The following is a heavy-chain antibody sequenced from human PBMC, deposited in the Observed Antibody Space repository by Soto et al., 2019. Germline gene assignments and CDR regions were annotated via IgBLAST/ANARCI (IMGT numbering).Heavy chain of an antibody. J-gene: IGHJ4*02. CDR3: ATLNSFGSDY. CDR1: GFTFSNFW. V-gene: IGHV3-74*03. Sequence: GGSLRLSCAASGFTFSNFWMHWVRQAPGKGLVWVSRIYSDGSGTMYADSVKGRFTISRDNAKSTLYLQMNSLRAEDTAVYYCATLNSFGSDYWGRGTLVTVSS. CDR2: IYSDGSGT. D-gene: IGHD5-18*01.